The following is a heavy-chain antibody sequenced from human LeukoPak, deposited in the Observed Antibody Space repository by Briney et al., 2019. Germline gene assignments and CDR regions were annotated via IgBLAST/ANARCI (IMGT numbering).Heavy chain of an antibody. CDR2: IRNDGTNK. D-gene: IGHD2-15*01. CDR1: GSTFNTYG. V-gene: IGHV3-30*02. J-gene: IGHJ4*02. Sequence: GGSLRLSCAASGSTFNTYGMHWVRQAPGKGLEWVAFIRNDGTNKDYADCVKGRFTISRDNSKNTLYLHMNSVRAEDTAVYYCAILDPRDIVVGGTFPCFLYWGQGTLVTVSS. CDR3: AILDPRDIVVGGTFPCFLY.